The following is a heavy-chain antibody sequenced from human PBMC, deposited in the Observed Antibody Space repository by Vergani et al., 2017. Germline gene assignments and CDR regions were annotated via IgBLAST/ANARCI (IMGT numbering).Heavy chain of an antibody. J-gene: IGHJ4*02. D-gene: IGHD1-14*01. V-gene: IGHV3-9*01. CDR1: GFTFDDYA. CDR2: ISWNSGSI. CDR3: ARVPVKNVGQPEDY. Sequence: EVQLVESGGGLVQPGRSLRLSCAASGFTFDDYAMHWVRQAPGKGLEWVSGISWNSGSIGYADSVKGRFTISRDNAKNSLYLQMNSLRAEETAVYYCARVPVKNVGQPEDYWGQGTLVTVSS.